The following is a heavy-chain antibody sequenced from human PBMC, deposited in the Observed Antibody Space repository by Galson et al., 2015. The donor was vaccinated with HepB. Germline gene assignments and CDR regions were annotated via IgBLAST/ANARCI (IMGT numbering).Heavy chain of an antibody. D-gene: IGHD6-19*01. V-gene: IGHV3-15*01. J-gene: IGHJ4*02. CDR3: TTEYSSGWYGTGFDY. CDR2: IKSKTDGGTT. Sequence: SLRLSCAASGFTFSNAWMSWVRQAPGKGLEWVGRIKSKTDGGTTDYAAPVKGRFTISRDDSKNTLYLQMNSLKTEDTAMYYCTTEYSSGWYGTGFDYWGQGTLVTVSS. CDR1: GFTFSNAW.